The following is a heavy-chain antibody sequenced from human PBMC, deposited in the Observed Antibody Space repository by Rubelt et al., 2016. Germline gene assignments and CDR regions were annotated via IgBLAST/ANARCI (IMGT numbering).Heavy chain of an antibody. V-gene: IGHV1-18*01. CDR1: GYTFTSYG. Sequence: QVQLVQSGAEVKKPGASVKVSCKASGYTFTSYGISSVRQAPGQGLEWMGWLSAYNGNTNYAHTLPGRVTMTTDTSTSTAYMELRGLRSDDTAVYYCARDLTYNLPAYWGQGTLVTVSS. CDR3: ARDLTYNLPAY. CDR2: LSAYNGNT. D-gene: IGHD5-24*01. J-gene: IGHJ4*02.